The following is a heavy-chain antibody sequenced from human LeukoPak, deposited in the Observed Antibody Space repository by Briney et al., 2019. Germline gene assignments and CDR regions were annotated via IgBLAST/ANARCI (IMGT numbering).Heavy chain of an antibody. CDR2: IYTSGST. CDR3: ARSPRSGWYRWFDP. J-gene: IGHJ5*02. D-gene: IGHD6-19*01. V-gene: IGHV4-4*07. CDR1: GGSISSYY. Sequence: SETLSLTCTVSGGSISSYYWSWIRQPAGKGLEWIGRIYTSGSTNYNPSLKSRVTMSVDTSKNQFSLKLSSVTAADTAVYYCARSPRSGWYRWFDPWGQGTLVIISS.